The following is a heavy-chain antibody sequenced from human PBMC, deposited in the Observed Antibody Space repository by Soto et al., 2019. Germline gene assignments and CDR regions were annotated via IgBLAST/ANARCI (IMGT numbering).Heavy chain of an antibody. Sequence: SVKVSCKASGYSFASYAMHWVRQAPGQRLEWMGWINAGNGNTKYSQKFQGRVTITRDTSASTAYMELSSLRSEDTVVYYCARGGLALMDVWGQGTTVTVSS. D-gene: IGHD3-16*01. V-gene: IGHV1-3*01. CDR2: INAGNGNT. CDR3: ARGGLALMDV. J-gene: IGHJ6*02. CDR1: GYSFASYA.